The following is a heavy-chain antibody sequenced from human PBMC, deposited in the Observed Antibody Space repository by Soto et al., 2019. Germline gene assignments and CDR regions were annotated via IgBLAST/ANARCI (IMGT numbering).Heavy chain of an antibody. CDR1: GYPFSNYG. J-gene: IGHJ4*02. CDR3: ARERGGYRYGDY. D-gene: IGHD5-18*01. V-gene: IGHV1-18*01. CDR2: VNIDKGNT. Sequence: QVQLVQSGPEVKKPGASVRVSCKPSGYPFSNYGISWMRQAPAQGLEWMGWVNIDKGNTKYAQKFQDRVTMTTDTSTSTVYLELRSLRSDDTALYYCARERGGYRYGDYWGQGTLVTVSS.